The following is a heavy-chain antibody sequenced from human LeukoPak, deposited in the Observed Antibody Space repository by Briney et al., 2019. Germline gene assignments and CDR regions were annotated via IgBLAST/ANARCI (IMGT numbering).Heavy chain of an antibody. CDR3: ARDGNSSSWYYYYYYYYYMDV. J-gene: IGHJ6*03. V-gene: IGHV3-30*03. CDR1: GFTFSSYG. Sequence: GGSLRLSCAASGFTFSSYGMHWVRQAPGKGLEWVAAISYDGSNKYYADSVKGRFTISRDNSKNTLYLQMNSLRAEDAAVYYCARDGNSSSWYYYYYYYYYMDVWGKGTTVTVSS. D-gene: IGHD6-13*01. CDR2: ISYDGSNK.